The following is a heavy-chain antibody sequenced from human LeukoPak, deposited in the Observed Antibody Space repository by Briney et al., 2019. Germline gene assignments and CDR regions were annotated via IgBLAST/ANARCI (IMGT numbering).Heavy chain of an antibody. V-gene: IGHV3-33*01. CDR2: IWYDGSNK. D-gene: IGHD2-2*01. J-gene: IGHJ4*02. Sequence: PGGSLRLSCAASGFTFSSYGMHWVRQASGKGLEWVAVIWYDGSNKYYADSVKGRFTISRDNSKNTLYLQMNSLRAEDTAVYYCARDPNFTRLDYWGQGTLVTVSS. CDR3: ARDPNFTRLDY. CDR1: GFTFSSYG.